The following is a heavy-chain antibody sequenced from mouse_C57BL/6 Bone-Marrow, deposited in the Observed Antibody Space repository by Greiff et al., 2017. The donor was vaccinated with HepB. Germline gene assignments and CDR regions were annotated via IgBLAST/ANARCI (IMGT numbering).Heavy chain of an antibody. D-gene: IGHD2-1*01. J-gene: IGHJ3*01. CDR3: ARLLSIRAY. V-gene: IGHV5-6*02. CDR1: GFTFSSYG. CDR2: ISSGGSYT. Sequence: DVKLVESGGDLVKPGGSLKLSCAASGFTFSSYGMSWVRQTPDKRLEWVATISSGGSYTYYPDSVKGRFTISRDNAKNTLYLQMSSLKSEDTAMYYCARLLSIRAYWGQGTLVTVSA.